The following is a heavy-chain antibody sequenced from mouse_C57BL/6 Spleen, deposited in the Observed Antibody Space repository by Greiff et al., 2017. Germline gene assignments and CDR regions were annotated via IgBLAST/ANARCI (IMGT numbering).Heavy chain of an antibody. J-gene: IGHJ2*01. V-gene: IGHV1-80*01. CDR1: GYAFSSYW. CDR2: IYPGDGDT. D-gene: IGHD1-1*01. CDR3: ARPPHYYGSSGYYFDY. Sequence: VQVVESGAELVKPGASVKISCKASGYAFSSYWMNWVKQRPGKGLEWIGQIYPGDGDTNYNGKFKGKATLTADKSSSTAYMQLSSLTSEDSAVYFCARPPHYYGSSGYYFDYWGQGTTLTVSS.